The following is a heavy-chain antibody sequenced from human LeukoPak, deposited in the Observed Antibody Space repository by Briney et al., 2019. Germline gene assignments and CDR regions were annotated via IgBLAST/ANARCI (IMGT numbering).Heavy chain of an antibody. CDR3: ACSSGFDY. CDR2: ISYDGSNK. D-gene: IGHD6-6*01. J-gene: IGHJ4*02. CDR1: GFSFNGYD. Sequence: GSLRLSCSASGFSFNGYDMHWVRQAPGKGLEWVAVISYDGSNKYYADSVRGRFTISRDNSKNTLYLQMNSLRAEDTAVYYCACSSGFDYWGQGTLVTVSS. V-gene: IGHV3-30*19.